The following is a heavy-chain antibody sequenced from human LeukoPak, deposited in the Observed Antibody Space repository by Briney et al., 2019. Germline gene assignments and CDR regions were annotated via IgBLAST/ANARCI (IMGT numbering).Heavy chain of an antibody. Sequence: GESLKISCKGSGYTFTNHWIGWVRQTPGKGLEWLGSIYPGDFDTRYSPSFQGQVTLSADKSISTAYLQWSSLRASDTAVYYCARRISGFYGGNGLFDYWGQGTLVTVSS. CDR3: ARRISGFYGGNGLFDY. V-gene: IGHV5-51*01. CDR1: GYTFTNHW. CDR2: IYPGDFDT. D-gene: IGHD2/OR15-2a*01. J-gene: IGHJ4*02.